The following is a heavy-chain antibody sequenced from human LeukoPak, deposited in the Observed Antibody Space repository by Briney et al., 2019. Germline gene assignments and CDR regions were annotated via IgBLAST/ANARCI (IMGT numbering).Heavy chain of an antibody. CDR1: GFTFSSYA. CDR2: ISYDGSNK. CDR3: AKDISPGLGSGWYMSGPTFDY. D-gene: IGHD6-19*01. Sequence: PGGSLRLSCAASGFTFSSYAMHWVRQAPGKGLEWVAVISYDGSNKYYADSVKGRFTISRDNSKNTLYLQMNSLRAEDTAVYYCAKDISPGLGSGWYMSGPTFDYWGQGTLVTVSS. V-gene: IGHV3-30-3*01. J-gene: IGHJ4*02.